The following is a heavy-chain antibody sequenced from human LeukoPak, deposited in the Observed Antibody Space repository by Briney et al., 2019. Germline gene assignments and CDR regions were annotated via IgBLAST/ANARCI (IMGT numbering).Heavy chain of an antibody. V-gene: IGHV3-9*01. CDR2: MSWNGDNI. J-gene: IGHJ4*02. Sequence: GGSLRLSCVASGFTFDDYAMHWVRQAPGKGLEWVSAMSWNGDNIAYADSVKGRFTISRDNAKNSLYLQMNSLRPEDTGLYYCAKDGSSHSNMLTAYDYWGQGTLVTVSS. CDR3: AKDGSSHSNMLTAYDY. CDR1: GFTFDDYA. D-gene: IGHD3-16*01.